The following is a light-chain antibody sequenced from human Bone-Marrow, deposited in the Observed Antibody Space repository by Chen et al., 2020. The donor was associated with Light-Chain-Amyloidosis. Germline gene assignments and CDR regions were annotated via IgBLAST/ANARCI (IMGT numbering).Light chain of an antibody. Sequence: SYLLTHPSSVSVAPGQTAPIACGGNTIGSTSVHWYQQTPGQAPLLVVYDDSDRPSGIPERLSGSDSGNTATLTISRVEAGDAADYYCQVWDRSSDRPVFGGGTKLTVL. CDR2: DDS. V-gene: IGLV3-21*02. CDR1: TIGSTS. J-gene: IGLJ3*02. CDR3: QVWDRSSDRPV.